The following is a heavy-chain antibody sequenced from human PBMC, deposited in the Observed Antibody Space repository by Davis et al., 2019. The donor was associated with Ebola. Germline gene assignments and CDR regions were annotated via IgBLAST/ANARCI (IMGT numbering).Heavy chain of an antibody. CDR1: GDSISDYY. V-gene: IGHV4-59*01. CDR2: IYHSGST. CDR3: ARVLGNGDLLLDY. D-gene: IGHD4-17*01. J-gene: IGHJ4*02. Sequence: SETLSLTCTVSGDSISDYYWSWIRQPPGKGLEWIGYIYHSGSTIYNPSLKSRVTISIDTSKNQFSLKLSSVTAADTALYFCARVLGNGDLLLDYWGQGTLVTVSS.